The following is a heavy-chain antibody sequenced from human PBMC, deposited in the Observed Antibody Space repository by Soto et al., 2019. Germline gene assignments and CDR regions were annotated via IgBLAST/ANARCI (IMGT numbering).Heavy chain of an antibody. D-gene: IGHD6-19*01. V-gene: IGHV4-39*01. Sequence: QLQLQESGPGLVKPSETLSLTCTVSGGSISSSSYYWGWIRQPPGKGLEWIGSIYYSGSTYYNPSLKSRVTISVDTSKNQFSLKLSSVTAADTAVYYCARRIAVAGGIDYWGQGNLVTVSS. CDR2: IYYSGST. CDR3: ARRIAVAGGIDY. J-gene: IGHJ4*02. CDR1: GGSISSSSYY.